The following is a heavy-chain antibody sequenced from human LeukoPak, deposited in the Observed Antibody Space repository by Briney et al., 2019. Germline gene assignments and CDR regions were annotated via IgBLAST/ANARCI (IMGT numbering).Heavy chain of an antibody. V-gene: IGHV4-59*01. CDR2: IYYSGST. D-gene: IGHD5-18*01. CDR3: AKDRTAMPNGLDY. CDR1: GGSISSYY. Sequence: SETLSLTCTVSGGSISSYYWSWIRQPPGKGLEWIGYIYYSGSTNYNPSLKSRVTISVDTSKNQFSLKLTSVTAADTAVYYCAKDRTAMPNGLDYWGQGTLVTVSS. J-gene: IGHJ4*02.